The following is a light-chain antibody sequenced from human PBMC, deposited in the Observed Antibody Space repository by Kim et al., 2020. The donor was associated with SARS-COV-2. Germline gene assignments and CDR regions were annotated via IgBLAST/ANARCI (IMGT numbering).Light chain of an antibody. Sequence: SYELTQPPSVSLAPGKTATITCGGDNIGGKNVHWYQQKPGQAPDLVMDYDSDRPSDIPDRFSGSNSGNTATLTISGVEAGDEADYYCQLWDSDIDHAVFG. CDR2: YDS. V-gene: IGLV3-21*04. CDR1: NIGGKN. J-gene: IGLJ2*01. CDR3: QLWDSDIDHAV.